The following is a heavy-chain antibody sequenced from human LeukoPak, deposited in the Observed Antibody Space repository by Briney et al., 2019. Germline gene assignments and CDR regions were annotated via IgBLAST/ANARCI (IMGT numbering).Heavy chain of an antibody. CDR3: ARGSSSGRLLRDLYYCYGMDV. J-gene: IGHJ6*02. CDR2: IIPILGIA. CDR1: GGTFSSYA. D-gene: IGHD2-21*02. Sequence: SVKVSCKASGGTFSSYAISWVRQAPGQGLEWMGRIIPILGIANYAQKFQGRVTITADKSMSTAYMELSSLRSEDTAVYYCARGSSSGRLLRDLYYCYGMDVWGQGTTVTVSS. V-gene: IGHV1-69*04.